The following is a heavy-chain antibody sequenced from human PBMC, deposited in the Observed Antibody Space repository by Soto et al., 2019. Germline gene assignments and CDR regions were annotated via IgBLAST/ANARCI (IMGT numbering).Heavy chain of an antibody. J-gene: IGHJ2*01. Sequence: PSETLSLTCTVSGGSISSSSYYWGWIRQPPGKGLEWIGSIYYSGSTYYSPSLKSRVTISVDTSKNQFSLKLSSVTAADTAVYYCAGTDIVLMVYAIHWYFDLWGRGTLVTVSS. D-gene: IGHD2-8*01. CDR3: AGTDIVLMVYAIHWYFDL. CDR1: GGSISSSSYY. V-gene: IGHV4-39*01. CDR2: IYYSGST.